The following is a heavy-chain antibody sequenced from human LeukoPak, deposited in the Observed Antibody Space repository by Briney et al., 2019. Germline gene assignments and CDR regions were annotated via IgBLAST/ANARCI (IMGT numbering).Heavy chain of an antibody. CDR3: ARDGPSYYYDSSGYYHFDY. D-gene: IGHD3-22*01. CDR1: GFTFSSYA. J-gene: IGHJ4*02. V-gene: IGHV3-23*01. CDR2: ISGSGGST. Sequence: GGSLRLSCAASGFTFSSYAMSWVRQAPGKGLEWVSAISGSGGSTYYADSVKGRFTISRDNSKNTLYLQMNSLRAEDTAVYYCARDGPSYYYDSSGYYHFDYWGQGTLVTVSS.